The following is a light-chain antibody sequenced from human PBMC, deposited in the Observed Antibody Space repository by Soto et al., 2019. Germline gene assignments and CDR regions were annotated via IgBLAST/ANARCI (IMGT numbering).Light chain of an antibody. V-gene: IGLV2-11*01. CDR3: CSYAGNYACV. CDR2: DVT. CDR1: DSDVGGYDY. J-gene: IGLJ3*02. Sequence: QSALTQPRSVSGSPGQSVTISCTGTDSDVGGYDYVSWYQQHPGKAPKLMIFDVTKRPSGVPDRFSGSKSGNTASLTISGLQAEDEADYGCCSYAGNYACVFGGGTQLTVL.